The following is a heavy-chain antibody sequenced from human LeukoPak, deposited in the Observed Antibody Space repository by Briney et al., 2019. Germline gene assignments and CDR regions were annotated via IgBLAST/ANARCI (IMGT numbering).Heavy chain of an antibody. Sequence: SETLSLTCTVSGGSISSSSYYWGWIRQPPGKGLEWIGEINHSGSTNYNPSLKSRVTISVDTSKNQFSLKLSSVTAADTAVYYCARSGRVGSLLYYYYYGMDVWGQGTTVTVSS. V-gene: IGHV4-39*07. CDR3: ARSGRVGSLLYYYYYGMDV. CDR2: INHSGST. J-gene: IGHJ6*02. D-gene: IGHD1-26*01. CDR1: GGSISSSSYY.